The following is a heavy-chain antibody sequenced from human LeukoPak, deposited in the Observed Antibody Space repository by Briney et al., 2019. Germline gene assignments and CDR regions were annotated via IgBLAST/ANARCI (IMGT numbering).Heavy chain of an antibody. D-gene: IGHD2-15*01. CDR3: ARGALPTISSSSSVDY. CDR1: GFTFSSYS. V-gene: IGHV3-21*01. CDR2: ISSSSSYI. Sequence: GGSLRLSCAASGFTFSSYSMNWVRQAPGKGLEWVSSISSSSSYIYYADSVKGRFTISRDNAKNSLYLQMNSLRAEDTAVYYCARGALPTISSSSSVDYWGQGTPVTVSS. J-gene: IGHJ4*02.